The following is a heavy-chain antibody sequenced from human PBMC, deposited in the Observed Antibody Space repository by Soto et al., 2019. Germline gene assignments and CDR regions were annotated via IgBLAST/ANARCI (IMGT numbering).Heavy chain of an antibody. D-gene: IGHD2-15*01. V-gene: IGHV3-66*01. CDR2: IYSGGST. J-gene: IGHJ4*02. CDR3: ARDCSGGSCHDY. Sequence: EVQLVESGGGLVQPGGSLRLSCAASGFTVSSNYMSWVRQAPGQGLEWVSVIYSGGSTYYADSVKGRFTISRDNSKNTLYLQMNSLRAEDTAVYYCARDCSGGSCHDYWGQGTLVTVSS. CDR1: GFTVSSNY.